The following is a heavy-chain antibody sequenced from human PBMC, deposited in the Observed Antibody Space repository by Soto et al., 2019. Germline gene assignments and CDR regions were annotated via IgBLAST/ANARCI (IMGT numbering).Heavy chain of an antibody. CDR1: GYPFTGYY. Sequence: XSVKVSCKASGYPFTGYYMRWVRQSPGQGLEWMGWINPNSGGTNYAQKFQGRVTMTRDTSISTAYMELSRLRSDDTAVYYCARGNIVVVVAAKFDPWGQGTLVTVSS. D-gene: IGHD2-15*01. V-gene: IGHV1-2*02. CDR2: INPNSGGT. CDR3: ARGNIVVVVAAKFDP. J-gene: IGHJ5*02.